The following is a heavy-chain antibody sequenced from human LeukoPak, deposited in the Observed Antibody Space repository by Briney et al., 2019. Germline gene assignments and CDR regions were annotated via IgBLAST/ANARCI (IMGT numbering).Heavy chain of an antibody. CDR2: IAFSGVT. D-gene: IGHD2-21*01. Sequence: SETLSLTCTVSGASITSTGYHWTWIRQHPGGGLEWIGYIAFSGVTYSNPSLRTRLTLSLDTSKTQFSLKLTSVTAADTAVYFCARYFCGPSRSPGVEQWGQGTLVTVSS. CDR1: GASITSTGYH. V-gene: IGHV4-31*02. J-gene: IGHJ4*02. CDR3: ARYFCGPSRSPGVEQ.